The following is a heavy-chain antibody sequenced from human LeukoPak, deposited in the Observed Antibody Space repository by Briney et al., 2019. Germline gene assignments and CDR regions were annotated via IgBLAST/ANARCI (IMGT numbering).Heavy chain of an antibody. CDR2: ISGSGGST. Sequence: GGSLRLSCAASGFTFSSYAMSRVRQAPGKGLEWVSAISGSGGSTYYADSVKGRFTISRDNSKNTLYLQMNSLRAEDTAVYYCARDAAYCGGDCYPEYFQHWGQGTLVTVSS. J-gene: IGHJ1*01. CDR3: ARDAAYCGGDCYPEYFQH. D-gene: IGHD2-21*02. V-gene: IGHV3-23*01. CDR1: GFTFSSYA.